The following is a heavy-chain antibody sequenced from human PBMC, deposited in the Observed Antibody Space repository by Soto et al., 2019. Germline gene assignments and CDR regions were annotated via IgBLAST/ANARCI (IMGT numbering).Heavy chain of an antibody. V-gene: IGHV4-59*08. CDR3: ARLVDYYHALDY. J-gene: IGHJ4*01. D-gene: IGHD3-22*01. CDR2: IYYTCTT. CDR1: GSPISDSY. Sequence: QVQLQESGPGLVKPSETLSVTCTVSGSPISDSYWSWFRQAPGPGLEWVGYIYYTCTTTYNSTVISRVSISLDTSKSQLSLILRSVTAADMAVYYCARLVDYYHALDYGGHGTLVPVSS.